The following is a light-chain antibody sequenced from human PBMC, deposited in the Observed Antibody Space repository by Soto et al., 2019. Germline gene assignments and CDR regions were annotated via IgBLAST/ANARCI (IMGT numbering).Light chain of an antibody. CDR1: QSVSSNY. Sequence: EIVLTQSPGTLSLSPGESATLSCRASQSVSSNYLAWYQQKPGQAPRLLIYDASSRATGIPDRFSGSGSGTDFTLTISRLEPEDLAVYYCQQYGTSPQTFGQGTRLEIK. J-gene: IGKJ5*01. CDR3: QQYGTSPQT. CDR2: DAS. V-gene: IGKV3-20*01.